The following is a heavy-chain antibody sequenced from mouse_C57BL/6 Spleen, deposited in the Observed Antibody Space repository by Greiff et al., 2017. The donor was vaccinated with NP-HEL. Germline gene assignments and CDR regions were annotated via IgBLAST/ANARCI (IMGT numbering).Heavy chain of an antibody. Sequence: QVQLQQSGAELVKPGASVKISCKASGYAFSSYWMNWVKQRPGKGLEWIGQIYPGDGDTNYNGKFKGKATLTADKSSSTAYMQLSSLTSEDSAVYFCARSSYGNYWYFDVWGTGTTVTVSS. CDR2: IYPGDGDT. V-gene: IGHV1-80*01. J-gene: IGHJ1*03. CDR3: ARSSYGNYWYFDV. D-gene: IGHD2-1*01. CDR1: GYAFSSYW.